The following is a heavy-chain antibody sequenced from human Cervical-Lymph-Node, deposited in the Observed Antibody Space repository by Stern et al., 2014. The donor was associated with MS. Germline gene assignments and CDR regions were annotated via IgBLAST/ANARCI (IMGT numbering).Heavy chain of an antibody. CDR1: GFTFNKYA. J-gene: IGHJ6*02. D-gene: IGHD3-22*01. Sequence: VQLLESGGDLVQPGGSLRLSCAASGFTFNKYAMTWVRQAPGKGLEWVSTISGSSSSRYYADSVKGRFTISRDNSENTLYLQMHSLRAEDTAIYYCAKQYFDSSGYSYYYGMDVWGQGTTVTVSS. CDR2: ISGSSSSR. V-gene: IGHV3-23*01. CDR3: AKQYFDSSGYSYYYGMDV.